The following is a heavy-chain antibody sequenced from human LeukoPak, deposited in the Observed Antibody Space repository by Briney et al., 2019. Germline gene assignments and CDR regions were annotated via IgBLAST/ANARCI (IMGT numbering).Heavy chain of an antibody. Sequence: PSETLSLTSAVSGYSISGGYYWGWIRQPPGKGLEWIGSTYHSGSTYYNPSLKSRVTISVDTSKNQFSLKLSSVTAADTAVYYCASYGCSSTSCYGPPDLWGRGTLVTVSS. D-gene: IGHD2-2*01. CDR2: TYHSGST. CDR3: ASYGCSSTSCYGPPDL. V-gene: IGHV4-38-2*01. CDR1: GYSISGGYY. J-gene: IGHJ2*01.